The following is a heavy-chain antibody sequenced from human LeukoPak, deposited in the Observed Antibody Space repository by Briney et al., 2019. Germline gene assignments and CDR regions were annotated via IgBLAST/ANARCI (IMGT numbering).Heavy chain of an antibody. CDR3: AREGRSYYDY. D-gene: IGHD3-10*01. CDR2: ISYDGSNK. Sequence: PGRSLRLSCAASGFTFSSYAMHWVRQAPGKGLEWVAVISYDGSNKCYADSVKGRFTISRDNSKNTLYLQVNSLRAEDTAVYYCAREGRSYYDYWGQGTLVTVSS. CDR1: GFTFSSYA. V-gene: IGHV3-30-3*01. J-gene: IGHJ4*02.